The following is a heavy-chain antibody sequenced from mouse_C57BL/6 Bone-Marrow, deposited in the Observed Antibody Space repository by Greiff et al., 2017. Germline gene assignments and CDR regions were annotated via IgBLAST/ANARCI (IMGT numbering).Heavy chain of an antibody. J-gene: IGHJ2*01. Sequence: VQLQQSGAELARPGASVKLSCKASGYTFTSYGISWVKQRTGQGLEWIGEIYPRSGNTYYNEKFKGKATLTADKSSSTAYMELRSLSSEDSAVYFCARWYGDDWGQGTTLTVSS. D-gene: IGHD2-10*02. CDR1: GYTFTSYG. V-gene: IGHV1-81*01. CDR2: IYPRSGNT. CDR3: ARWYGDD.